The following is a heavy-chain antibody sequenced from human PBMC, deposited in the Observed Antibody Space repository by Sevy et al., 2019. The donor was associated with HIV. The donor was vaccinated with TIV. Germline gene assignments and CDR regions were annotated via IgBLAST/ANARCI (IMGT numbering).Heavy chain of an antibody. CDR1: GFTFSNYW. J-gene: IGHJ6*02. CDR2: IKKDRSEK. V-gene: IGHV3-7*03. CDR3: ARDCSSTSCLWGLDV. D-gene: IGHD2-2*01. Sequence: GGSLRLSCAASGFTFSNYWMSWVRQAPGKGLEWVANIKKDRSEKYYVDSVKGRFTISRDNAKNSLFLQMNSLRAEDTALYYCARDCSSTSCLWGLDVWGQGTTVTVSS.